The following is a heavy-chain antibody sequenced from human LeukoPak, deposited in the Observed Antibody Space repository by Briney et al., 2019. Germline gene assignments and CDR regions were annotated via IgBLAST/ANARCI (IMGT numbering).Heavy chain of an antibody. Sequence: SETLSLTCTVSGYSISSGFYWGWLRQTPGKGLEWIGFLCHSGTTYYSASLKSRVSISADTSKNQFSLNLTSVTVADTAVYYCANSYGSQSYPKLIITSVDNWGQGTLVTVSS. CDR3: ANSYGSQSYPKLIITSVDN. CDR2: LCHSGTT. D-gene: IGHD3-10*01. J-gene: IGHJ4*02. V-gene: IGHV4-38-2*02. CDR1: GYSISSGFY.